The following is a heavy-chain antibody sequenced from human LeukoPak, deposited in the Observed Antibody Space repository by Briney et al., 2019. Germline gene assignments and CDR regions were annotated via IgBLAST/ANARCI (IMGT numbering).Heavy chain of an antibody. CDR2: INHSGST. V-gene: IGHV4-34*01. CDR3: ARRSQRGVII. J-gene: IGHJ4*02. D-gene: IGHD3-10*01. Sequence: PSETLSLTCAVYGGSFSGYYWSWIRQPPGKGLEWIGEINHSGSTNHNPSLKSRVTISVDKSKNQFSLKLSSVTAADTAVYYCARRSQRGVIIWGQGTLVAVSS. CDR1: GGSFSGYY.